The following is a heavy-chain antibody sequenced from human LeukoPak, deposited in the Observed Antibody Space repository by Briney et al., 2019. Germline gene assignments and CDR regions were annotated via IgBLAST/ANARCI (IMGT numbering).Heavy chain of an antibody. J-gene: IGHJ4*02. V-gene: IGHV1-69*13. Sequence: ASVKVSCTASGGTFSSYAISWVRQAPGQGLEWMGGIIPIFGTANYAQKFQGRVTITADESASTAYMELSSLRSEDTAVYYCARAAQPNGIVGATTVDYWGQGTLVTVSS. CDR1: GGTFSSYA. CDR2: IIPIFGTA. D-gene: IGHD1-26*01. CDR3: ARAAQPNGIVGATTVDY.